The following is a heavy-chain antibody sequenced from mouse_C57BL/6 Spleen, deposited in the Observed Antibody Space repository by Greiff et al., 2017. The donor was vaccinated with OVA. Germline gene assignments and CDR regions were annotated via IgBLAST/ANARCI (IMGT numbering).Heavy chain of an antibody. D-gene: IGHD2-4*01. Sequence: EVNVVESGGGLVKPGGSLKLSCAASGFTFSSYAMSWVRQTPEKRLEWVATISDGGSYTYYPDNVQGRFTISRDNAKNNLYLQMSHLKSEDTAMYYCARDKDYDYDEPFAYWGQGTLVTVSA. J-gene: IGHJ3*01. V-gene: IGHV5-4*01. CDR1: GFTFSSYA. CDR2: ISDGGSYT. CDR3: ARDKDYDYDEPFAY.